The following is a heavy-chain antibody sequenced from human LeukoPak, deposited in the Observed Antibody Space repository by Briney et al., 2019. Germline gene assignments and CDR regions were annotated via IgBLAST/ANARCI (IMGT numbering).Heavy chain of an antibody. Sequence: GESLKISCKGSGYRITSYWIGWVRQMPGKGLEWIGIIYPGDSDTRYSPSFQGQVTISADKSISTAYLQWSSLKASDTAMYYCARLGGYYYDSSGYSFDYWGQGTLVTVSS. V-gene: IGHV5-51*01. CDR2: IYPGDSDT. CDR3: ARLGGYYYDSSGYSFDY. D-gene: IGHD3-22*01. CDR1: GYRITSYW. J-gene: IGHJ4*02.